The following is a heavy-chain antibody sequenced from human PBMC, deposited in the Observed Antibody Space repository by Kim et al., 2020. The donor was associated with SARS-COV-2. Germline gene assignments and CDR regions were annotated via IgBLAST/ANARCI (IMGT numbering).Heavy chain of an antibody. Sequence: SVKVSCKASGGTFSSYAISWVRQAPGQGLEWMGGIIPIFGTANYAQKFQGRVTITADESTSTAYMELSSLRSEDTAVYYCARGGSLEIQLWFDRYDYWGQGTLVTVSS. CDR1: GGTFSSYA. J-gene: IGHJ4*02. CDR2: IIPIFGTA. D-gene: IGHD5-18*01. V-gene: IGHV1-69*13. CDR3: ARGGSLEIQLWFDRYDY.